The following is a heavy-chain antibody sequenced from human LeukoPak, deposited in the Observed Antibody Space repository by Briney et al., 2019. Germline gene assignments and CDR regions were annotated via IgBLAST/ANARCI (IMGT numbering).Heavy chain of an antibody. J-gene: IGHJ4*02. V-gene: IGHV4-39*01. Sequence: SETLSLTCTVSGGSIRSTNYYWGWIRQPPGKGLEWIANIYYSGNTYYNPSLKSRLTISVDTSKNQFSLKLSSVTAADTAVYYCARISWRAGYFDYWGQGTLVTVSS. CDR1: GGSIRSTNYY. D-gene: IGHD6-13*01. CDR2: IYYSGNT. CDR3: ARISWRAGYFDY.